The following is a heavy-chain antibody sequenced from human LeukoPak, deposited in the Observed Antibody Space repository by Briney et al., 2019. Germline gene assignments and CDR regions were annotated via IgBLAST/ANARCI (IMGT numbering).Heavy chain of an antibody. CDR1: GGSISSGDYY. J-gene: IGHJ3*02. Sequence: PSQTLSLTCTVSGGSISSGDYYWSWILHPPGKGLEWIGYIYYSGSTYYNPSLKSRVTISVDTSKNQFSLKLSSVTAADTAVYYCARVRVGAKDAFDIWGQGTMVTVSS. CDR2: IYYSGST. D-gene: IGHD1-26*01. V-gene: IGHV4-30-4*08. CDR3: ARVRVGAKDAFDI.